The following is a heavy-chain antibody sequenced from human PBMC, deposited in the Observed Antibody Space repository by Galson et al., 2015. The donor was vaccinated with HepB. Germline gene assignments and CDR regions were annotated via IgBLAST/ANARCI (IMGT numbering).Heavy chain of an antibody. CDR2: IYWDDDK. D-gene: IGHD5-18*01. CDR3: AHTREDTAMVIDAFDI. Sequence: PALVKPTQTLTLTCTFSGFSLSTSGVGVGWIRQPPGKALEWLALIYWDDDKRYSPSLKSRLTITKDTSKNQVVLTMTNMDPVDTATYYCAHTREDTAMVIDAFDIWGQGTMVTVSS. CDR1: GFSLSTSGVG. V-gene: IGHV2-5*02. J-gene: IGHJ3*02.